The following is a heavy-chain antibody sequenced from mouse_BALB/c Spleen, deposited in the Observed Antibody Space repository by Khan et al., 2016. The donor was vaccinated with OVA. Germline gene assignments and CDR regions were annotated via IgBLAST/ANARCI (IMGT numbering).Heavy chain of an antibody. CDR1: GYTFTSYT. J-gene: IGHJ3*01. D-gene: IGHD2-14*01. CDR3: VRDGAYYRNDGWFAY. Sequence: VQLQESGAELARPGASVKMSCKASGYTFTSYTIHWIKLRPGPGLEWIGYINPSNGYTNYNQKFKDKATLTADKSSTTAYMQLSSLTSDDSAVYNWVRDGAYYRNDGWFAYWGQGTLVTVSA. CDR2: INPSNGYT. V-gene: IGHV1-4*01.